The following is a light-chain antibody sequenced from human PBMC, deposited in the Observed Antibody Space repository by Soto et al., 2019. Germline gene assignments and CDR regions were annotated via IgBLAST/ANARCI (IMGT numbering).Light chain of an antibody. V-gene: IGKV3-11*01. CDR1: QSVITY. J-gene: IGKJ4*01. Sequence: EIVLTQSPATLSLSPGERATLSCRASQSVITYLAWYQQKLGQAPRLLMYDASNTATGIPARFSGSGSGTDFTLTISSLEPEDFAVYYCQQRSNWPLTFGGGTKVEIK. CDR3: QQRSNWPLT. CDR2: DAS.